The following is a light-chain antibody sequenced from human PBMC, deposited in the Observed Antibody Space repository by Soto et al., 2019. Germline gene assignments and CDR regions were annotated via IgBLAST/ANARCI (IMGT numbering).Light chain of an antibody. CDR1: SSDVGSYNL. CDR2: DVS. CDR3: CSYAGSTTFYV. J-gene: IGLJ1*01. V-gene: IGLV2-23*02. Sequence: QSVLTQPASVSGSPGQSITISCAGTSSDVGSYNLVSWYQQHPGKAPKLMISDVSKRPSGVSDRFSGSKSGSTASLTISGLQAEDEADYYCCSYAGSTTFYVFGTGTKVTVL.